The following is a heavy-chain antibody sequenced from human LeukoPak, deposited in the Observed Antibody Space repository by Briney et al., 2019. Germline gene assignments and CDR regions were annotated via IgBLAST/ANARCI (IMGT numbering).Heavy chain of an antibody. CDR2: ISGSGGST. Sequence: PGGSLRLSCAASGFTFSSYAMSWVRQAPGKGLEWVSAISGSGGSTYYADSVKGRFTISRDSSKNTLYLQMNSLRAEDTAVYYCAKGVGIPTYYYGSGSYYPFDYWGQGTLVTVSS. J-gene: IGHJ4*02. CDR1: GFTFSSYA. V-gene: IGHV3-23*01. CDR3: AKGVGIPTYYYGSGSYYPFDY. D-gene: IGHD3-10*01.